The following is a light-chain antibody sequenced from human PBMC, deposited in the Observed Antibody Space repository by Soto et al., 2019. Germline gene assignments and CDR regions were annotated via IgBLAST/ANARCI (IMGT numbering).Light chain of an antibody. J-gene: IGLJ2*01. V-gene: IGLV1-47*01. CDR1: NSNMGRNY. CDR2: RND. Sequence: QLVLTQPPSASGTPGQRVTISCSGSNSNMGRNYVYWYQQVPGTAPKLLMYRNDVRPSGVPDRFTGSKSGTSASLAISGLRSEDEADYYCAVWDNSLNGVAFGGGTKLTVL. CDR3: AVWDNSLNGVA.